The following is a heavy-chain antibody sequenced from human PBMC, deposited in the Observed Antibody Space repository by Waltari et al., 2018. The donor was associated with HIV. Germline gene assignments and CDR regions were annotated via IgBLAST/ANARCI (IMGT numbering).Heavy chain of an antibody. J-gene: IGHJ3*02. Sequence: EVQLVESGGGLVQPGGSLRLSCAASGFTVSSNYMSWVGQAPGKGREWVSVIYSGGSTYYADSVKGRCTISRDNSKNTLYLQMNSLRAEDTAVYYCARAGESGWDAFDIWGQGTMVTVSS. CDR2: IYSGGST. CDR1: GFTVSSNY. V-gene: IGHV3-66*01. CDR3: ARAGESGWDAFDI. D-gene: IGHD6-19*01.